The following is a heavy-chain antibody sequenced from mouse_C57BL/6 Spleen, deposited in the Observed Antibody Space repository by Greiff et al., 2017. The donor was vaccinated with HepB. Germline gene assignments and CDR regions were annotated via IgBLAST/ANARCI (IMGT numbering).Heavy chain of an antibody. D-gene: IGHD1-1*01. CDR2: IDPEDGET. CDR1: GFNIKDYY. J-gene: IGHJ1*03. Sequence: VQLQQSGAELVKPGASVKLSCTASGFNIKDYYMHWVKQRTEQGLEGIGRIDPEDGETKYAPKFQGKATITADTSSNTAYLQLSRLTSEDTAFYYCASAHSYYSGIFDVWGTGTTVTVSS. CDR3: ASAHSYYSGIFDV. V-gene: IGHV14-2*01.